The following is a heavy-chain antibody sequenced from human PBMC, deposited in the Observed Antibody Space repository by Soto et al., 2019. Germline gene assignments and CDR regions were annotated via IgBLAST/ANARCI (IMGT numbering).Heavy chain of an antibody. CDR2: TYYRSKWYN. CDR3: ARDPGGCSSTSCFPEAFDI. V-gene: IGHV6-1*01. D-gene: IGHD2-2*01. CDR1: GDSVSSNSAA. Sequence: SQTLSLTCAISGDSVSSNSAAWNWIRQSPSRGLEWLGRTYYRSKWYNDYAVSVKSRITINPDTSKNQFSLQLNSVTPEDTAVYYCARDPGGCSSTSCFPEAFDIWVQGTMVTVSS. J-gene: IGHJ3*02.